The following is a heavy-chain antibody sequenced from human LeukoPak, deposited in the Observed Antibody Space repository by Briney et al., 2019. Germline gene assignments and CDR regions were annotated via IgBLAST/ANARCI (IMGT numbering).Heavy chain of an antibody. V-gene: IGHV4-59*01. CDR1: GGSISSYY. CDR3: ARDGAVDILTGYGAFYI. CDR2: ILHSEST. J-gene: IGHJ3*02. D-gene: IGHD3-9*01. Sequence: SETLSLACTVSGGSISSYYWFWIRQPPAQGLELIGNILHSESTNYNPSRKSRVTISVDTSKNQFSLKLNSVTAADTAIYYCARDGAVDILTGYGAFYIWGQGTMVIVS.